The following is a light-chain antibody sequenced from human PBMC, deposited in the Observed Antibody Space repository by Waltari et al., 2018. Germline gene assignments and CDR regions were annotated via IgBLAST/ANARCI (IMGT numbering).Light chain of an antibody. J-gene: IGLJ7*01. CDR2: ENS. CDR1: SSNIGHNY. CDR3: GTWDSSLSGAV. V-gene: IGLV1-51*02. Sequence: QSVLTQPPSVSAAPGQRVTISCSGGSSNIGHNYVSWYRQFPGTAPKLLIYENSERPPGMPVRFAGSKSCTSATLDSTGRQAGDEADYYCGTWDSSLSGAVFGGGTHLTVL.